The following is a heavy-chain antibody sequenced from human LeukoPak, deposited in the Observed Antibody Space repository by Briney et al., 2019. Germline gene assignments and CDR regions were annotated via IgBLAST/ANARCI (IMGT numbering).Heavy chain of an antibody. D-gene: IGHD2-2*01. CDR3: ARGPAATTYYYCYMDV. Sequence: SETLSLTXTVSGGSISSYYWSWIRQPPGKGLEWMGYIYYSGSTNYNPSLKSRVTISVDTSKNQFSLKLSSVTAADTAVYYCARGPAATTYYYCYMDVWGKGTTVTVSS. CDR2: IYYSGST. CDR1: GGSISSYY. V-gene: IGHV4-59*01. J-gene: IGHJ6*03.